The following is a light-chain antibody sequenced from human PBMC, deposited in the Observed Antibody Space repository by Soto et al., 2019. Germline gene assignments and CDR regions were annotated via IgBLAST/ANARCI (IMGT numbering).Light chain of an antibody. CDR3: QRYNNWPLT. CDR2: DAS. CDR1: QSVSSY. V-gene: IGKV3-11*01. Sequence: EIVLTQSPATLSLSPGERATLSCRASQSVSSYLAWYQQKPGQAPRLLIYDASNRATGIPARFSGSGSGPEFTLTINSLQSEDFAIYYCQRYNNWPLTFGGGTKVESK. J-gene: IGKJ4*01.